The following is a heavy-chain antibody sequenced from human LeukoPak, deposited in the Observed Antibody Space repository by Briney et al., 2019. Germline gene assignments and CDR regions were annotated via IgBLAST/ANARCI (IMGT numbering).Heavy chain of an antibody. D-gene: IGHD6-13*01. J-gene: IGHJ3*02. CDR2: IYHSGST. Sequence: SETLSLTCAVSGASISSGGYSWSWIRQPPGKGLEWIGYIYHSGSTYYKPYLKSQVTISVDRSKNQFALKLSSVTAADTAVYYCATSAMGSSWVNDAFDIWGQGTMVSVSS. CDR1: GASISSGGYS. V-gene: IGHV4-30-2*01. CDR3: ATSAMGSSWVNDAFDI.